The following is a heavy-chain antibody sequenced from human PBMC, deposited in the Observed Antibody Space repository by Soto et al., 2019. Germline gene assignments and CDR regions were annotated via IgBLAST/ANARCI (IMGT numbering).Heavy chain of an antibody. CDR1: GGSFSGYY. D-gene: IGHD3-10*01. Sequence: SETLSLTCAVYGGSFSGYYWSWIRQPPGKGLEWIGEINHSGSTNYNPSLKSRVTISVDTSKNQFSLKLSSVTAADTAVYYCASGYYYGSGSPRYNWFDPWGQGTLVTVSS. CDR3: ASGYYYGSGSPRYNWFDP. V-gene: IGHV4-34*01. CDR2: INHSGST. J-gene: IGHJ5*02.